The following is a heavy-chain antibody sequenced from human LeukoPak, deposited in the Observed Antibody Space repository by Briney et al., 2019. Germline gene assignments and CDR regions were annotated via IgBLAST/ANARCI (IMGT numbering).Heavy chain of an antibody. V-gene: IGHV4-34*01. CDR2: INHSGST. CDR3: AHQSTHGFGELLYED. D-gene: IGHD3-10*01. Sequence: SETLSLTCAVYGGSFGGYYWTWIRQPPGKGLEWIGEINHSGSTNYNPSLKSRVTISVDTSKNQFSLKLRSVTAADTAVYYCAHQSTHGFGELLYEDWGRGTLVTVSS. CDR1: GGSFGGYY. J-gene: IGHJ4*02.